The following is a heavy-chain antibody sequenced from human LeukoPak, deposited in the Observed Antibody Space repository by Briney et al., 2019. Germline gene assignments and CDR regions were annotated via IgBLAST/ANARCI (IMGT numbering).Heavy chain of an antibody. Sequence: GGSLRLSCVASGLTVSNHWMSWVRQAPGKGLEWVANIREERGQEYYVDSVKGRFTISKNSAKNSLYLQMNTLRVEDTAMYYCASLDTARQPLANHWGQGTLVTVSS. CDR3: ASLDTARQPLANH. V-gene: IGHV3-7*03. J-gene: IGHJ5*02. CDR2: IREERGQE. D-gene: IGHD5-18*01. CDR1: GLTVSNHW.